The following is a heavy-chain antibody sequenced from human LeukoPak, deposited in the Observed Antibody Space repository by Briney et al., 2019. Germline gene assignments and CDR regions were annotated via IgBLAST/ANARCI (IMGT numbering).Heavy chain of an antibody. Sequence: SETLSLTCAVSGYSISSGYYWGWIRQPPGKGLEWIGSIYHSGSTYYNPSLKSRVTISVDTSKNQFSLKLSSVTAADTALYYCARSEGSFCSGASCHAFDIWGQGAMVTVSS. J-gene: IGHJ3*02. CDR1: GYSISSGYY. D-gene: IGHD2-15*01. CDR3: ARSEGSFCSGASCHAFDI. V-gene: IGHV4-38-2*01. CDR2: IYHSGST.